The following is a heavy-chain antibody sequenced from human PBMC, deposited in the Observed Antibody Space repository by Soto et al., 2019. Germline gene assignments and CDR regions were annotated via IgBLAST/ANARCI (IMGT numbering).Heavy chain of an antibody. J-gene: IGHJ4*02. Sequence: GGSLRLSCAASGFTFSSYGMHWVRQAPGKGLEWVAVISYDGSNKYYADSVKGRFTISRDNSKNTLYLQMNSLRAEDTAVYYCAKDHRGGSWYFSYFDYWGQGTLVTVSS. V-gene: IGHV3-30*18. CDR2: ISYDGSNK. CDR3: AKDHRGGSWYFSYFDY. D-gene: IGHD6-13*01. CDR1: GFTFSSYG.